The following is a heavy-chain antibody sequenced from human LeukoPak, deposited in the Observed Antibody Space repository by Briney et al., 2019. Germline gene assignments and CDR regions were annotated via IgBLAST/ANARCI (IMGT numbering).Heavy chain of an antibody. CDR2: IYYSGST. CDR1: GGSISSYY. V-gene: IGHV4-59*12. Sequence: SETLSLTCTVSGGSISSYYWSWIRQPPGKGLEWIGYIYYSGSTNYKSSLKSRVTISVDRSKNQFSLKLSSVTAADTAVYYCASSGYSYGFLDYWGQGTLVTVSS. CDR3: ASSGYSYGFLDY. J-gene: IGHJ4*02. D-gene: IGHD5-18*01.